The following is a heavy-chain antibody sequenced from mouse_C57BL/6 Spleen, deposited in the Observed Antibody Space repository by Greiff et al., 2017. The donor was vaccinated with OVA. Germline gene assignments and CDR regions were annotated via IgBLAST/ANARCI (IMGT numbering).Heavy chain of an antibody. CDR1: GYTFTSYW. D-gene: IGHD2-12*01. CDR3: ARARYYSYDGYFDG. CDR2: IDPSDSYT. V-gene: IGHV1-59*01. Sequence: QVQLQQPGAELVRPGTSVKLSCKASGYTFTSYWMHWVKQRPGQGLEWIGVIDPSDSYTNYNQKFKGKATLTVDTSSSTAYMQLSSLTSEDSAVYYCARARYYSYDGYFDGWGQGTTLTVSS. J-gene: IGHJ2*01.